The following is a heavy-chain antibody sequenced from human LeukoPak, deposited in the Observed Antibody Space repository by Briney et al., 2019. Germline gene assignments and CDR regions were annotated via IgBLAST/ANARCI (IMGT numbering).Heavy chain of an antibody. Sequence: GASLKISCKGSGYRFTSYWIGWVRQAPGQGLEWMGIINPSGGSTSYAQKFQGRVTMTRDMSTSTVYMELSSLRSEDTAVYYCARDTSRLDDELYFDYWGQGTLVTVSS. D-gene: IGHD1-7*01. CDR3: ARDTSRLDDELYFDY. J-gene: IGHJ4*02. V-gene: IGHV1-46*01. CDR2: INPSGGST. CDR1: GYRFTSYW.